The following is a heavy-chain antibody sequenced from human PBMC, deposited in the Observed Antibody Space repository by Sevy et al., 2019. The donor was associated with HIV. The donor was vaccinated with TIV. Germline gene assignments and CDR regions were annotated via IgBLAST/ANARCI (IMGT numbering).Heavy chain of an antibody. CDR2: ISGSGEST. Sequence: GGYLRLSCAASGFTFDNYAMNWVRQAPGKGLEWVSGISGSGESTYYADSVKGRFIISRDSSKNTVYLQMNSLRAEDTAIYYCAQDQEVTGWYSEFFHHWGQGTLVTVSS. CDR1: GFTFDNYA. V-gene: IGHV3-23*01. J-gene: IGHJ1*01. CDR3: AQDQEVTGWYSEFFHH. D-gene: IGHD6-19*01.